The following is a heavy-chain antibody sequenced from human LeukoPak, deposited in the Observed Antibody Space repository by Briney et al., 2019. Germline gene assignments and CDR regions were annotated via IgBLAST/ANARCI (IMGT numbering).Heavy chain of an antibody. D-gene: IGHD3-10*01. V-gene: IGHV3-7*01. CDR3: ARARVRYAFDI. J-gene: IGHJ3*02. CDR1: GFTFSSYW. CDR2: IKQDGSEK. Sequence: PGGSLRLSCAASGFTFSSYWMSWVRQAPGKGLEWVANIKQDGSEKYYVDTVKGRFTISRDNAKNSPYLQMNSLRAEDTAVYYCARARVRYAFDIWGQGTMVTVSS.